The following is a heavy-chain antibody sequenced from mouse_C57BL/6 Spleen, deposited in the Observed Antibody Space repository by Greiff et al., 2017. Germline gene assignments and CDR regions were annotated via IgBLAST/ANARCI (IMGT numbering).Heavy chain of an antibody. D-gene: IGHD2-4*01. CDR1: GFTFSDYG. J-gene: IGHJ1*03. CDR3: AKIACDYDWYFDD. Sequence: EVHLVESGGGLVKPGGSLKLSCAASGFTFSDYGMHWVRQAPEKGLEWVAYISSGSSTIYYADTVKGRFTLSRDNAKNTLFLAKTSLRSEDTAMYCCAKIACDYDWYFDDWGTGTTVTVSS. CDR2: ISSGSSTI. V-gene: IGHV5-17*01.